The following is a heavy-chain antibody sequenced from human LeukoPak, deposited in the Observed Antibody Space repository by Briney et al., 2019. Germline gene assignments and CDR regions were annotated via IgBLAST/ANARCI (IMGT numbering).Heavy chain of an antibody. CDR3: ATSTTSFDY. V-gene: IGHV3-23*01. CDR2: ISGSGYNT. CDR1: GFAFDTYG. Sequence: GGALRLSCAASGFAFDTYGMTWARQAPGKGLEWVSSISGSGYNTYYADSVKGRFTISRDNSKNTLYLQMNSLRAEDTAIYYCATSTTSFDYWGQGTLVTVSS. J-gene: IGHJ4*02.